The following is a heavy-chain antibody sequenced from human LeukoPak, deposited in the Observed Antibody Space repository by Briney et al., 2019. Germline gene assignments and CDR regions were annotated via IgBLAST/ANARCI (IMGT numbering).Heavy chain of an antibody. D-gene: IGHD1-26*01. V-gene: IGHV3-72*01. CDR1: GFTFSDHF. J-gene: IGHJ4*02. CDR2: TRNKANSYIT. CDR3: ASIRGTFGY. Sequence: GGSLRLSCAASGFTFSDHFLDWVRQAPGKGLEWLGRTRNKANSYITEYAASVKGRFTISRDDSKNSLYLQMSSLKTDDTAMYYCASIRGTFGYWGQGTLVTVSS.